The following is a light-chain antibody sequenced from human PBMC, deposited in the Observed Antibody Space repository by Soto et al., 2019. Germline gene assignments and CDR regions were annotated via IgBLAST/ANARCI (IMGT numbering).Light chain of an antibody. J-gene: IGKJ1*01. CDR2: QAP. CDR3: QQYNSYPWT. CDR1: QSISNW. Sequence: DIQMTQSPSTLSASVGDRVTITCRASQSISNWLAWYQQKPGKAPKLLIYQAPSLESGVPSRFSGSGSGTEFTLTISSLQPDDFATYYCQQYNSYPWTFGQGTKVEIK. V-gene: IGKV1-5*03.